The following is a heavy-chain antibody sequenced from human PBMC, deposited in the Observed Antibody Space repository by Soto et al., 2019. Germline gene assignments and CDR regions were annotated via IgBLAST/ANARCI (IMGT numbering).Heavy chain of an antibody. CDR3: ARCLGCTVFGVVKSGPPDV. V-gene: IGHV3-33*01. Sequence: HPGGSLRLSCAASGFTFRSYGMHWVRQAPGKGLEWVAVIWYDGTNEHYVDSVKGRFTISRDNSKNTLYLQMNSLRVEDTAVYYCARCLGCTVFGVVKSGPPDVWGQGTTVTVSS. CDR1: GFTFRSYG. J-gene: IGHJ6*02. D-gene: IGHD3-3*01. CDR2: IWYDGTNE.